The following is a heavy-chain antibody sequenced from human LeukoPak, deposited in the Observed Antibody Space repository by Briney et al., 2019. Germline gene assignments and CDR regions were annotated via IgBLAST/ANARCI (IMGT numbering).Heavy chain of an antibody. J-gene: IGHJ6*03. D-gene: IGHD2-2*01. V-gene: IGHV3-30*02. CDR3: AKEGSVVSTSQDLQLYYYYYYYMDV. Sequence: PGGSLRLSCAASGFTFSSYGMHWVRQAPGKGLEWVAFIRYDGSNKYYADSVKGRFTISRDNSKNTLYLQMNSLRAEDTAVYYCAKEGSVVSTSQDLQLYYYYYYYMDVWGKGTTVTVSS. CDR2: IRYDGSNK. CDR1: GFTFSSYG.